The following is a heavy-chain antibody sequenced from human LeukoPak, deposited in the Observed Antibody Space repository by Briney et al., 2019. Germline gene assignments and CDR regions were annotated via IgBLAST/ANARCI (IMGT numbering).Heavy chain of an antibody. D-gene: IGHD6-19*01. CDR3: ARGGYSSGWYWGVFFYMDV. J-gene: IGHJ6*03. CDR2: INPNSGGT. Sequence: ASVKVSCKASGYTFTGYYMHWVRQAPGQGLEWMGWINPNSGGTNYAQKFQGRVTMTRDTSISTAYMELSRLRSDDTAVYYCARGGYSSGWYWGVFFYMDVWGKGTTVTASS. V-gene: IGHV1-2*02. CDR1: GYTFTGYY.